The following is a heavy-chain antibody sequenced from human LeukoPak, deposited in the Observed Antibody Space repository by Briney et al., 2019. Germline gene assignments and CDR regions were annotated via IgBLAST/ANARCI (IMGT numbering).Heavy chain of an antibody. V-gene: IGHV4-59*01. CDR2: IYYSGST. Sequence: SETLSLTCTVSGGSISSYYWSWIRQPPGKGLEWIGYIYYSGSTNYNPSLKNRVTISVDTSKNQFSLKLSSVTAADTAVYYCARFYTDAFDIWGQGTMVTVSS. CDR1: GGSISSYY. CDR3: ARFYTDAFDI. D-gene: IGHD3-16*01. J-gene: IGHJ3*02.